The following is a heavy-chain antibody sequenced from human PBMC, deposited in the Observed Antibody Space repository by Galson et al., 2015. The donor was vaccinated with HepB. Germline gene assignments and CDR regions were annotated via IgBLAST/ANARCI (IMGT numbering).Heavy chain of an antibody. CDR1: GDSISSNSYY. Sequence: ETLSLTCTVSGDSISSNSYYWGWIRQPPGKGLEWIGTIYYSGSTYYNPSLKSRVTISVDTSKNQFSLKLNSVTAADTAVYYCARLPLMIMIPMGWFDPWGQGTLVTVSS. V-gene: IGHV4-39*01. J-gene: IGHJ5*02. D-gene: IGHD2-8*01. CDR2: IYYSGST. CDR3: ARLPLMIMIPMGWFDP.